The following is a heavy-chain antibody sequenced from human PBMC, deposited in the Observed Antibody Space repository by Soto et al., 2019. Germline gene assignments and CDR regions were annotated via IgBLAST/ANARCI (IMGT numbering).Heavy chain of an antibody. D-gene: IGHD3-10*01. CDR2: ISGSGGGT. J-gene: IGHJ5*02. CDR1: GFTFSNYA. Sequence: EVQLLESGGDLVQRGGSLRLSCAASGFTFSNYAMTWVRQAPGKGLEWVSGISGSGGGTYYADSVKGRFTISRDNSKGTLFLQMSSLRAEDTALYYCAKGEYGSGTYVSWGQGTRVTVSS. V-gene: IGHV3-23*01. CDR3: AKGEYGSGTYVS.